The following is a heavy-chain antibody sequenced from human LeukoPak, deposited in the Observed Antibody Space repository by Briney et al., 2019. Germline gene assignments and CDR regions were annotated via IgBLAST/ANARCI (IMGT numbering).Heavy chain of an antibody. CDR1: GFSFSNYG. D-gene: IGHD1-20*01. V-gene: IGHV3-30*02. CDR3: ANDWGPITDDPDY. CDR2: MQYDGSDK. J-gene: IGHJ4*02. Sequence: PGGSLRLSCAASGFSFSNYGIHWVRQAPGKGLEWVTFMQYDGSDKFYADSVKGRFTISRDNSKNTLYLQMNSLRAEDTAVYYCANDWGPITDDPDYWGQGTLVTVSS.